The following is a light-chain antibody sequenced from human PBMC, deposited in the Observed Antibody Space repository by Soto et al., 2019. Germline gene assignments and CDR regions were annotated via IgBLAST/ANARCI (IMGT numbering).Light chain of an antibody. CDR2: TAS. Sequence: DIQMAQSPSSLSASVGDRVTITCRTSEIINNYLNWYQQKPGKAPKLLIYTASNLQSGVPSRFSGSGSGTDFTLTISGLRPEDFATYYCQQSYRLPQTFGHGTKVENK. CDR1: EIINNY. V-gene: IGKV1-39*01. CDR3: QQSYRLPQT. J-gene: IGKJ1*01.